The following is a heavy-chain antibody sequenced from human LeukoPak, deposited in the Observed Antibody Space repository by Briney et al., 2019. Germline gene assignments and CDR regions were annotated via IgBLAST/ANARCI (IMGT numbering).Heavy chain of an antibody. CDR3: TTDGDYGSGSPDY. CDR2: IKSKTDGGTT. J-gene: IGHJ4*02. V-gene: IGHV3-15*01. Sequence: GGSLRLSCAASGFTFSNAWMSWVRQAPGKGLEWVGRIKSKTDGGTTDYAAPVKGRFTTSRDDSKNTLYLQMNSLKTEDTAVYYCTTDGDYGSGSPDYWGQGTLVTVSS. D-gene: IGHD3-10*01. CDR1: GFTFSNAW.